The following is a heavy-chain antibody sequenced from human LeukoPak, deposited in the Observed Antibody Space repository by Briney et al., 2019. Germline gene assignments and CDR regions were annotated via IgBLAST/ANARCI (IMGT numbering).Heavy chain of an antibody. CDR1: GGSISSSNW. D-gene: IGHD6-13*01. V-gene: IGHV4-4*02. J-gene: IGHJ5*02. Sequence: SGTLSLTCAVSGGSISSSNWWSWVRQPPGKGLEWIGEIYHSGSANYNPSLKTRVTISVDTSKNQFSLKLSSVTAADTAVYYCARAGYSSSWYRVGWFDPWGQGTLVTVSS. CDR2: IYHSGSA. CDR3: ARAGYSSSWYRVGWFDP.